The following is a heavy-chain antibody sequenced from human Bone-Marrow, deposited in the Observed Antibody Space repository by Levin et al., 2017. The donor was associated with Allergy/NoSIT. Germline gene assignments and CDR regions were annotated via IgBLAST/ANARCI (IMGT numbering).Heavy chain of an antibody. CDR1: GFTFSSYT. CDR3: ARGYCSGGGCSRYFDY. J-gene: IGHJ4*02. D-gene: IGHD2-15*01. CDR2: IRGDSTST. V-gene: IGHV3-64*01. Sequence: PGGSLRLSCAASGFTFSSYTMHWVRQAPGKGLEYVSAIRGDSTSTYYANSVKGRFTISRDNSKNTLYLQMGSLTTEDMAVYYCARGYCSGGGCSRYFDYWGQGTLVTVSS.